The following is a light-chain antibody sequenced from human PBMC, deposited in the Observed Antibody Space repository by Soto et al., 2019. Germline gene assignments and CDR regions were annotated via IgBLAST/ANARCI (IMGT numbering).Light chain of an antibody. CDR2: WAS. CDR1: QSILYNSNNKNC. CDR3: QQYYSDPWT. V-gene: IGKV4-1*01. J-gene: IGKJ1*01. Sequence: DIVMTQSPDSLAVSLGERATINCKSSQSILYNSNNKNCLAWYQQKPGQPPKLLIYWASTRESGVPDRFSGSGSGTGFTLTISSLQAEDVAVYYCQQYYSDPWTFGQGTKVEIK.